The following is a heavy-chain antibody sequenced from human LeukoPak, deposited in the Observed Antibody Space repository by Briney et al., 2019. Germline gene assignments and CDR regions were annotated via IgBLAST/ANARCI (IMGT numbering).Heavy chain of an antibody. J-gene: IGHJ5*02. CDR1: GRSISSQY. CDR3: TRDRVTYSGSHLFDP. D-gene: IGHD1-26*01. CDR2: IYTSGST. Sequence: SETLSLTRTVSGRSISSQYWSWLRQPAGKGLEWIGRIYTSGSTNYNPSLKSRVTMSVDTSKNQFSLKLSSVTAADTAVYYCTRDRVTYSGSHLFDPWGQGTLVTVSS. V-gene: IGHV4-4*07.